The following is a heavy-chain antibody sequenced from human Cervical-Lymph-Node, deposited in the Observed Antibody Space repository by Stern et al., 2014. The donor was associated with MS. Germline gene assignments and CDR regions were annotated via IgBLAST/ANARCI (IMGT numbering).Heavy chain of an antibody. CDR2: IIPVFGTA. J-gene: IGHJ4*02. V-gene: IGHV1-69*01. CDR1: GGSFSTYA. D-gene: IGHD2-15*01. Sequence: VQLVQSGAEVKKPGSSVRVSCTASGGSFSTYAISWVRQATGQGLEWMGGIIPVFGTATYAKEFQGRVTITADESTGTAYLGLSTLRSDDAAIYFCASLVHCTSTYCSRDAYWGQGTLVTVSS. CDR3: ASLVHCTSTYCSRDAY.